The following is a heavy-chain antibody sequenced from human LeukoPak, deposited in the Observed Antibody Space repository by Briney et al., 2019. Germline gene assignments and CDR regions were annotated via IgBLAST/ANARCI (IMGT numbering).Heavy chain of an antibody. CDR3: AREDIVVLPAALSI. Sequence: PSETLSLTCTVSGGSISSGGYYWSWIRQHPGKGLEWIGYIYYSGSTYYNPSLKSRVTISVDTSKNQFSLKLSSVTAADTAVYYCAREDIVVLPAALSIWGQGTMVTVSS. CDR2: IYYSGST. CDR1: GGSISSGGYY. D-gene: IGHD2-2*01. V-gene: IGHV4-31*03. J-gene: IGHJ3*02.